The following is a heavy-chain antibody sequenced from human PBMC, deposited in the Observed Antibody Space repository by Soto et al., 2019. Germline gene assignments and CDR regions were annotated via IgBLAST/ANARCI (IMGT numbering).Heavy chain of an antibody. CDR3: ARSLVTAYNSRDSPYYFAMDV. J-gene: IGHJ6*02. CDR1: GDSIGGVGY. V-gene: IGHV4-31*03. D-gene: IGHD3-22*01. Sequence: SETLSLTCTVSGDSIGGVGYWSWIRQFPGGGLEWSGCISSSGSTYYNPAPNNRISLSLDTSQNQFSLNPLSVTAPDTAVYYCARSLVTAYNSRDSPYYFAMDVWGQGTSVTVS. CDR2: ISSSGST.